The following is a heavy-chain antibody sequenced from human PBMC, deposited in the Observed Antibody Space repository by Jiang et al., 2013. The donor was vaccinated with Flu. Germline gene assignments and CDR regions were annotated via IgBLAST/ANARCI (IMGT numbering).Heavy chain of an antibody. V-gene: IGHV1-2*04. CDR3: ARGGDIVATDPRPLFDY. CDR1: GYSFSDYY. CDR2: INPKSGDT. Sequence: SGAEVKNPGASVKVSCKASGYSFSDYYMYWVRQAPGQGLEWMGWINPKSGDTKFAQKFQGWVTLTRDTSINTAYMELSRLKSDDTAVYYCARGGDIVATDPRPLFDYWGQGTLVTVSS. D-gene: IGHD5-12*01. J-gene: IGHJ4*02.